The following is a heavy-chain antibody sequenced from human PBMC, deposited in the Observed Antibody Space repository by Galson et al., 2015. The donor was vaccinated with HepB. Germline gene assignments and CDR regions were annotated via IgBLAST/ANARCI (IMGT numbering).Heavy chain of an antibody. Sequence: SVKVSCKASGNTFPNYNVNWVRQAPGQGLEWMGLIIPSSGYTTYARKFQDRVTMTSDTSTTTIYMELGSLRFEDTATYYCARGGSNYGFEAFDIWGQGTVVIVSS. CDR3: ARGGSNYGFEAFDI. V-gene: IGHV1-46*01. CDR2: IIPSSGYT. J-gene: IGHJ3*02. CDR1: GNTFPNYN. D-gene: IGHD4-17*01.